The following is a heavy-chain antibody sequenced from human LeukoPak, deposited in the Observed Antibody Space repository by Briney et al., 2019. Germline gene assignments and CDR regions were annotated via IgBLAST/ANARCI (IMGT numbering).Heavy chain of an antibody. V-gene: IGHV3-21*01. CDR1: GFTFSSYS. D-gene: IGHD5-18*01. CDR3: ARDRAVDTAMVNYYYYYMDV. Sequence: GSLRLSCAASGFTFSSYSMNWVRQAPGKGLEWVSSISSSSSYIYYADSVKGRFTISRDKAKNSLYLQMNSLRAEDTAVYYCARDRAVDTAMVNYYYYYMDVWGKGTTVTVSS. J-gene: IGHJ6*03. CDR2: ISSSSSYI.